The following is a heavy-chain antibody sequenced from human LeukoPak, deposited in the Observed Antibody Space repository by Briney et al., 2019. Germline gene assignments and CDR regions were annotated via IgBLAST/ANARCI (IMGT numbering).Heavy chain of an antibody. Sequence: SETLSLTCTVSGYSISSGYYWGWIRQPPGKGLEWIGSIYHSGSTYYNPSLKSRVTISVDTSKNQFSLKLSSVTAADTAVYYCARSVTVTSLDYWGQGTLVTVSS. V-gene: IGHV4-38-2*02. CDR2: IYHSGST. CDR3: ARSVTVTSLDY. D-gene: IGHD4-17*01. CDR1: GYSISSGYY. J-gene: IGHJ4*02.